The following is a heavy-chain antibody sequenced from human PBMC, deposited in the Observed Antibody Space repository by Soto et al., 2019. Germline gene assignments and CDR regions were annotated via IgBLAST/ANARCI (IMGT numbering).Heavy chain of an antibody. V-gene: IGHV1-18*04. D-gene: IGHD1-26*01. CDR2: ISTYHGNT. J-gene: IGHJ4*02. Sequence: ASVKVSCKASGYTFTSYYMHWVRQAPGQGLEWMGWISTYHGNTHYSQNLQGRVTMTTDTSTSTAYMELRSLRSDDTAVYFCARGLWELDCWGPGTLVTVSS. CDR1: GYTFTSYY. CDR3: ARGLWELDC.